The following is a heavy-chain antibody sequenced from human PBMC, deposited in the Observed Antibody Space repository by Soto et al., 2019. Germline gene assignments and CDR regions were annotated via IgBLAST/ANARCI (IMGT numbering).Heavy chain of an antibody. CDR3: ARDRTDDILTGYPLLDYYGMDV. CDR1: GGSISSGDYY. CDR2: IYFSGTT. Sequence: SETLSLTCTVSGGSISSGDYYWSWIRQHPGKGLEWIGTIYFSGTTYYNPSLKSRVTISVDTSKSQFSLKLSSVTAADTAVYYCARDRTDDILTGYPLLDYYGMDVWGQGTTVTVSS. D-gene: IGHD3-9*01. J-gene: IGHJ6*02. V-gene: IGHV4-31*03.